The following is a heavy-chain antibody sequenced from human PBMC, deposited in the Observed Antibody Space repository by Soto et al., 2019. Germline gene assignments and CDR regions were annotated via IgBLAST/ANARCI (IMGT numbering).Heavy chain of an antibody. CDR3: ARVGGGHWYLDY. D-gene: IGHD2-21*02. J-gene: IGHJ4*02. V-gene: IGHV1-3*01. Sequence: ASVKVSCKASGYTFTSYAMHWVRQAPGQRLEWMGWINAGNGNTKYSQKFQGRVTITRDTSASTAYMELSSLRSEDTAVYYCARVGGGHWYLDYWGQGTLVTVSS. CDR1: GYTFTSYA. CDR2: INAGNGNT.